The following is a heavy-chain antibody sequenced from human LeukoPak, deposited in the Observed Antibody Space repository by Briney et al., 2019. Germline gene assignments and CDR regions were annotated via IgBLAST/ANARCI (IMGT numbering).Heavy chain of an antibody. CDR1: GFTFSTSA. Sequence: ASVKVSCKASGFTFSTSAMQWVRQARGQRLEWIGWLVVGSGNTNYAQKFQERVTITRDMFTSTAYMELSSLRSEDTAVYYCATGGGIVGATFDYWGQGTLVTVSS. CDR2: LVVGSGNT. V-gene: IGHV1-58*02. D-gene: IGHD1-26*01. J-gene: IGHJ4*02. CDR3: ATGGGIVGATFDY.